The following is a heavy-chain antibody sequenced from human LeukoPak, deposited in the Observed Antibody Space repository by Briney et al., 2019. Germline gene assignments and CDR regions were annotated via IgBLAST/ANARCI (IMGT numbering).Heavy chain of an antibody. CDR3: AKISSSAESNFDS. CDR2: IWPDGSKK. D-gene: IGHD6-25*01. V-gene: IGHV3-30*02. CDR1: GFTFSPYA. Sequence: GGSLRLSCAASGFTFSPYAMHWVRQAPGKGLEWVAFIWPDGSKKYYADSVKGRFAISRENSKNTVYLQMNDLRPEDTALYFCAKISSSAESNFDSWGQGTLLTVSS. J-gene: IGHJ4*02.